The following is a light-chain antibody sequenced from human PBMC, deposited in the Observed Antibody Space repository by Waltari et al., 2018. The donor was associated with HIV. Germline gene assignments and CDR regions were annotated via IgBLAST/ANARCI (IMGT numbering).Light chain of an antibody. V-gene: IGLV2-11*01. CDR1: RSYVGAYDY. Sequence: QSALTQPRSVSGSPGQSVSISCTGTRSYVGAYDYVSWYQQHPGKAPKLMIFDVSKRPSGVPDRFSGSKSDNTASLTISGLQAEDEADYYCCSYAGSDTFVLFGGGTKLTIL. CDR2: DVS. J-gene: IGLJ2*01. CDR3: CSYAGSDTFVL.